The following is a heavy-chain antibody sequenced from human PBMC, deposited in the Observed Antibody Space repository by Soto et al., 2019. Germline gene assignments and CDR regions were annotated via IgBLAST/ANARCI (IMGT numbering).Heavy chain of an antibody. Sequence: QVQLVQSGAEVKKPGASVKVSCKASGYTFTSYGIIWVRQAPGQGLEWMGWISAYNGNTHYAKKLQGRDTMTTDTSTSTGYMELRSLRVYDSAVYYCARDRGSYALDYWGQGTLVTVSS. CDR3: ARDRGSYALDY. D-gene: IGHD1-26*01. V-gene: IGHV1-18*01. CDR2: ISAYNGNT. J-gene: IGHJ4*02. CDR1: GYTFTSYG.